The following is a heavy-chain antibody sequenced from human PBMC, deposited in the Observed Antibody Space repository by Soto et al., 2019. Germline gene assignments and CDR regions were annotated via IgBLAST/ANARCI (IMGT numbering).Heavy chain of an antibody. Sequence: QVQLQESGPGLVKPSQTLSLTCTVSGGSISSGGYYWSWIRQHPGKGLEWIGYIYYSGSTYYNPSRKSRVTISVDTSKNQFSLKLSSVTAADTAVYYCARVRRGVRGVIIGFSHWFDPWGQGTLVTVSS. J-gene: IGHJ5*02. CDR1: GGSISSGGYY. D-gene: IGHD3-10*01. V-gene: IGHV4-31*03. CDR2: IYYSGST. CDR3: ARVRRGVRGVIIGFSHWFDP.